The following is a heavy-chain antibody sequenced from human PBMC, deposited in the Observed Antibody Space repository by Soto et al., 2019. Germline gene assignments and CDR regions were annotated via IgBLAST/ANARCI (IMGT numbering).Heavy chain of an antibody. CDR3: ARERDIFTGDGDAFDI. CDR2: IYFSGST. CDR1: GSTISSVY. J-gene: IGHJ3*02. V-gene: IGHV4-59*01. D-gene: IGHD3-9*01. Sequence: QVQLQESGPGLVKPSETLSLNCTVSGSTISSVYWSWIRQPPGKGLEWIGYIYFSGSTTYNPSLKSRVNISVDTSKTQFSLTLSSVTAADTAVYYCARERDIFTGDGDAFDIWGQGTMVTVSS.